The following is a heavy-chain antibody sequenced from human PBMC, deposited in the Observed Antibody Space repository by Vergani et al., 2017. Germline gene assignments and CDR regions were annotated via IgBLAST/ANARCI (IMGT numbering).Heavy chain of an antibody. V-gene: IGHV1-2*05. Sequence: QVQLVQSGAEVKKPGASVKVSCKASGYTFTGYYMHWVRQAPGQGLEWMGRINPNSGGTNYAQKFQGRVTMTRDTSISTAYMELGRLRSDDTVVYYCARGGGYYYGSGSYYMGYYGMDVWGQGTTVTVSS. D-gene: IGHD3-10*01. CDR2: INPNSGGT. CDR3: ARGGGYYYGSGSYYMGYYGMDV. CDR1: GYTFTGYY. J-gene: IGHJ6*02.